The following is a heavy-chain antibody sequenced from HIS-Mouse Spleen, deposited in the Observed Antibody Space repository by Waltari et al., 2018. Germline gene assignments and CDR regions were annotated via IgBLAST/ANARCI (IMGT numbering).Heavy chain of an antibody. CDR1: GGSFSGYY. CDR3: ARDDSSSWYVGSYYYYGMDV. CDR2: INHSGST. D-gene: IGHD6-13*01. V-gene: IGHV4-34*01. Sequence: QVQLQQWGAGLLKPSETLSLTCADYGGSFSGYYWSWIRQPPGKGLEWIGEINHSGSTNYNPALKSRVTRAVDTSTNQFALKLSSVTAADTAVYYCARDDSSSWYVGSYYYYGMDVWGQGTTVTVSS. J-gene: IGHJ6*02.